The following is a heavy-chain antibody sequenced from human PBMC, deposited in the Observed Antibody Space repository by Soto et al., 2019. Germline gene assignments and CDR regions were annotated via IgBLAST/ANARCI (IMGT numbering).Heavy chain of an antibody. Sequence: QVQLVEAGGGVVQPARSLRLSCAASGFTLSSYAMHWVRQAPGKGLEWVAVISYDGSNKDYADSVKGRFTISRDNSKNTLYLQMNSLRAEDTAVYYCARAPRNYGSGSYVDYWGQGTLVTVSS. D-gene: IGHD3-10*01. J-gene: IGHJ4*02. CDR2: ISYDGSNK. CDR1: GFTLSSYA. CDR3: ARAPRNYGSGSYVDY. V-gene: IGHV3-30-3*01.